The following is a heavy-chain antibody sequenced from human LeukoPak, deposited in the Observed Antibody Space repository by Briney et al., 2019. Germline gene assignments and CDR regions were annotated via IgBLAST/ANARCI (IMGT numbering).Heavy chain of an antibody. CDR3: AKIPQQWLGGGSDY. CDR2: IKQDGSEK. Sequence: GGSLRLSCAASGFTFSSYWMTWVRQAPGKGLEWVANIKQDGSEKYYVDSVKGRFTISRDNSKNTLYLQMNSLRAEDTAVYYCAKIPQQWLGGGSDYWGQGTLVTVSS. CDR1: GFTFSSYW. V-gene: IGHV3-7*03. D-gene: IGHD6-19*01. J-gene: IGHJ4*02.